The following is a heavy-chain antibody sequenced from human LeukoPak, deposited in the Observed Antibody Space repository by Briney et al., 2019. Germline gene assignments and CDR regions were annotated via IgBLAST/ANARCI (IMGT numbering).Heavy chain of an antibody. D-gene: IGHD2-2*01. V-gene: IGHV3-30-3*01. J-gene: IGHJ4*02. Sequence: PGGSLRLSCAASRFTFSSYAMHWVRQAPGKGLEWVAVISYDGSNKYYADSVKGRFTISRDNSKNTLYLQMNSLRAEDTAVYYCARAPFIYCSSTSCYLDYWGQGTLVTVSS. CDR1: RFTFSSYA. CDR3: ARAPFIYCSSTSCYLDY. CDR2: ISYDGSNK.